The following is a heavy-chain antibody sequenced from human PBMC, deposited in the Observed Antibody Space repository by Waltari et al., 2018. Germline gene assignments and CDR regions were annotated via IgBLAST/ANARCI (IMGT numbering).Heavy chain of an antibody. J-gene: IGHJ4*02. CDR1: GGSISSYY. Sequence: QVQLQESGPGLVKPSETLSLTCTVSGGSISSYYWSWIRQPPGKGLEWIGYIYYSGSTNYNPSRKSRVTISVDTSKNQFSLKLSSVTAADTAVYYCARDSSDTYFDYWGQGTLVTVSS. CDR3: ARDSSDTYFDY. V-gene: IGHV4-59*01. D-gene: IGHD5-18*01. CDR2: IYYSGST.